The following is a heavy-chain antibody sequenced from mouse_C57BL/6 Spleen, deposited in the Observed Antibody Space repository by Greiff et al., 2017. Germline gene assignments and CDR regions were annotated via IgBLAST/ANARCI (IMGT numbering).Heavy chain of an antibody. CDR3: ARSGSTPGAWFAY. J-gene: IGHJ3*01. Sequence: QVQLKQPGAELVMPGASVKLSCKASGYTFTSYWMHWVKQRPGQGLEWIGEIDPSDSYTNYNQKFKGKSTLTVDKSSSTAYMQLSSLTSADSAVYYCARSGSTPGAWFAYWGQGTLVTVSA. D-gene: IGHD1-1*01. CDR2: IDPSDSYT. V-gene: IGHV1-69*01. CDR1: GYTFTSYW.